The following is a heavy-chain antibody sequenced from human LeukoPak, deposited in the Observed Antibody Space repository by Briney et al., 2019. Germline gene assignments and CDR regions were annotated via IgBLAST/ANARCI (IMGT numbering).Heavy chain of an antibody. V-gene: IGHV3-53*01. CDR3: ARVYGDYDDYYYYMDV. J-gene: IGHJ6*03. CDR2: IYSGGST. Sequence: HAGGSLRLSCAASGFTVSSNYMSWVRQAPGKGLEWVSVIYSGGSTYYADSVKGRFTISRDNSKNTLYLQMNSLRAEDTAVYYCARVYGDYDDYYYYMDVWGKGTTVTVSS. D-gene: IGHD4-17*01. CDR1: GFTVSSNY.